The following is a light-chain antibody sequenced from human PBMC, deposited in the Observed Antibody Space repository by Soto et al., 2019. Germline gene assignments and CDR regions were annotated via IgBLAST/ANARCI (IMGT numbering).Light chain of an antibody. CDR3: QQTTTFPLT. CDR2: TAS. CDR1: QGVSTW. V-gene: IGKV1D-12*01. Sequence: DIQMTQSPSSVSASVGDRVTITCRASQGVSTWLAWYQQKPGKAPNLLIYTASSLQSGLPSRFSGSGSGTDFTLTISSLQPEDFASYYCQQTTTFPLTFGGGTKVEI. J-gene: IGKJ4*01.